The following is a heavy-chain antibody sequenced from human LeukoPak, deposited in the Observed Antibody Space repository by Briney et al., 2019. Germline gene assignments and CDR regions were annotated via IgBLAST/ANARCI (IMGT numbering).Heavy chain of an antibody. Sequence: GGSLRLSCAASGFTFSSYGMHWVRQAPGKGLEWVAVISYDGSNKYYADSVKSRFTISRDNSKNTLYLQMNSLRAEDTAVYYCARGYYDEDYWGQGTLVTVSS. CDR3: ARGYYDEDY. CDR1: GFTFSSYG. D-gene: IGHD3-3*01. V-gene: IGHV3-30*19. J-gene: IGHJ4*02. CDR2: ISYDGSNK.